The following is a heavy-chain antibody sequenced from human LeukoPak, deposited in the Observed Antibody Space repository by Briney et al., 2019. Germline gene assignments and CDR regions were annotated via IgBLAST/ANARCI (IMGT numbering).Heavy chain of an antibody. D-gene: IGHD6-13*01. V-gene: IGHV1-8*01. CDR1: GYTFTSYD. J-gene: IGHJ5*02. Sequence: ASVKVSCKVSGYTFTSYDINWVRQATGQGLEWMGWMNPNSGNTGYAQKFQGRVTMTRNTSISTAYMELSSLRSEDTAVYYCARVARYSSSWYWFDPWGQGTLVTVSS. CDR3: ARVARYSSSWYWFDP. CDR2: MNPNSGNT.